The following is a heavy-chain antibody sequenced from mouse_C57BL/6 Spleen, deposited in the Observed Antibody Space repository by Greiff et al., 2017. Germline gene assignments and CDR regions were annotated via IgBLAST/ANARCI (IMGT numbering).Heavy chain of an antibody. CDR2: IDPSDSET. CDR1: GYTFTSYW. CDR3: ARRIYYDGSSWRDYAMDY. V-gene: IGHV1-52*01. Sequence: QVQLQQPGAELVRPGSSVKLSCKASGYTFTSYWMHWVKQRPIQGLEWIGNIDPSDSETHYNQKFKDKATLTVDKSSSTAYMQLSSLTSEDSAVYYRARRIYYDGSSWRDYAMDYWGQGTSVTVSS. J-gene: IGHJ4*01. D-gene: IGHD1-1*01.